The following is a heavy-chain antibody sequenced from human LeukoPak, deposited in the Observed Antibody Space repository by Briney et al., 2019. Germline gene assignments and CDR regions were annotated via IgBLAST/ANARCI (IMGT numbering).Heavy chain of an antibody. CDR2: ISAYNGNT. D-gene: IGHD2-2*01. CDR3: ARAEDCSSTSCYLYYFDY. Sequence: ASVKVSCKASGYTFTSYGISWVRQAPGQRLEWMGWISAYNGNTNYAQKLQGRVTMTTDTSTSTAYMELRSLRSDDTAVYYCARAEDCSSTSCYLYYFDYWGQGTLVTVSS. V-gene: IGHV1-18*01. CDR1: GYTFTSYG. J-gene: IGHJ4*02.